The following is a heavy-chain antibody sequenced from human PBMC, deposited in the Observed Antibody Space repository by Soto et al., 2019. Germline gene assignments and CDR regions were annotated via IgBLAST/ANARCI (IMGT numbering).Heavy chain of an antibody. Sequence: EVQLVETGGGLIQPGGSLRLSCAASGFTVSSNYMSWVRQAPGKGLEWVSVIYSGGSTYYADSVRGRFTISRDNSKNTLYLQMKSLRAEDTAVYYCARDPPATRHGMDVWGQGTTVTVFS. CDR3: ARDPPATRHGMDV. CDR1: GFTVSSNY. CDR2: IYSGGST. J-gene: IGHJ6*02. V-gene: IGHV3-53*02.